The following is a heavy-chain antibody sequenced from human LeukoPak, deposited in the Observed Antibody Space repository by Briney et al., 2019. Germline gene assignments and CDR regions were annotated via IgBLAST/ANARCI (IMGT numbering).Heavy chain of an antibody. CDR1: GYSFTAFY. V-gene: IGHV1-2*02. J-gene: IGHJ4*02. Sequence: ASVKVSFKASGYSFTAFYIHWVRQAPGQGLEWMGWIHPRSGETNYAYKFRGRVTMTRDTSISTTYMDLGSLGSDDTAVYYCARDGEYGTGSYYRGCFDYWGQGTLVTVSS. CDR2: IHPRSGET. D-gene: IGHD3-10*01. CDR3: ARDGEYGTGSYYRGCFDY.